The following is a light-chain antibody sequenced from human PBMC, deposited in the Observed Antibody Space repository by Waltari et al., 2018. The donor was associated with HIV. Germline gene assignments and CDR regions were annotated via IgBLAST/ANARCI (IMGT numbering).Light chain of an antibody. V-gene: IGLV2-14*01. CDR3: SSYTSSSTLV. J-gene: IGLJ2*01. Sequence: QSALTQPASVSGSPGQSITISCPGTSSDVGVYNYVSWYQQYAGKAPKLMVYDVSNRPSGVSNRFSGSKSGNTASLTISGLQAEDEADYYCSSYTSSSTLVFGGGTKLTVL. CDR2: DVS. CDR1: SSDVGVYNY.